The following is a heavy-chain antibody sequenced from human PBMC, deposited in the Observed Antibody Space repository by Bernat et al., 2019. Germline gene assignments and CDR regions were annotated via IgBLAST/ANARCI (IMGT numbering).Heavy chain of an antibody. CDR2: VDTYGSTT. J-gene: IGHJ4*02. D-gene: IGHD4/OR15-4a*01. CDR1: GFPFSKYW. V-gene: IGHV3-74*03. CDR3: ASLCSHSNGCYDY. Sequence: EVQLVESGGGLVQPGGSLRLSCAASGFPFSKYWMHWVRQAPGKWLVWVSGVDTYGSTTTYADSVKGRFTISRDNAKNTLYVQVNSLRAEDTAVYYCASLCSHSNGCYDYWGQGILVTVSS.